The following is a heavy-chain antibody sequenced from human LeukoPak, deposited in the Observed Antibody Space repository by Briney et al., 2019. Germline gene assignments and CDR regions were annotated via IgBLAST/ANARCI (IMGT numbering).Heavy chain of an antibody. J-gene: IGHJ4*02. Sequence: ASVKVSCKASGYTFTGYFIHWVRQAPGQGLEWMGWINPNSGGTNYAQKFQGRVTMTRDTSISTAYMELSSLRSEDTAVYYCARVLRYFDWLSYLASYYFDYWGQGTLVTVSS. CDR1: GYTFTGYF. D-gene: IGHD3-9*01. CDR3: ARVLRYFDWLSYLASYYFDY. V-gene: IGHV1-2*02. CDR2: INPNSGGT.